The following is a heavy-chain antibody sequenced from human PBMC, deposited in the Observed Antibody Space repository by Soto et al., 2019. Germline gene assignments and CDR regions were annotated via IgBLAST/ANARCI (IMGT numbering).Heavy chain of an antibody. CDR2: IYPGDSDT. J-gene: IGHJ6*02. Sequence: GESLKISCKGSGYSFSSYWIGWVRQMPGKGLEWMGIIYPGDSDTRYSPSFQGQVTISADKSISTAYLQWSSLKASDTAMYYCATRTTVTANYYYYGMDVWGQGTTVTVSS. V-gene: IGHV5-51*01. CDR1: GYSFSSYW. CDR3: ATRTTVTANYYYYGMDV. D-gene: IGHD4-17*01.